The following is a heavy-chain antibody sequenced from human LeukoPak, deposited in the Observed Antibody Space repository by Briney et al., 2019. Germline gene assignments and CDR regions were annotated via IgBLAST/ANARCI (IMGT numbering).Heavy chain of an antibody. V-gene: IGHV4-59*01. J-gene: IGHJ2*01. CDR2: ISYSGST. Sequence: SETLSLTCTVSGGSISSAYWSWIRQPPGKGLEWIGYISYSGSTNYNPSLKSRVTISVDTSKNQLSLKLNSMTAADTAVYFCARDAGTGWYFDLWGRGTLVTVSS. CDR1: GGSISSAY. CDR3: ARDAGTGWYFDL. D-gene: IGHD3/OR15-3a*01.